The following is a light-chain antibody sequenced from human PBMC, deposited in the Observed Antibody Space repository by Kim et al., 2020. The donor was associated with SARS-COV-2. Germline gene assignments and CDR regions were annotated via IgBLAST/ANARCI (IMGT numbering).Light chain of an antibody. J-gene: IGLJ1*01. V-gene: IGLV2-18*02. CDR1: SSDVCSYNR. CDR3: SSYTSSSTYV. Sequence: GQSDTVPCTGTSSDVCSYNRGSWYQRPPGTAPKLMIYEVSNRPSGVPDRFSGSKSGNTASLTISGLQAEDEADYYCSSYTSSSTYVFGTGTKVTVL. CDR2: EVS.